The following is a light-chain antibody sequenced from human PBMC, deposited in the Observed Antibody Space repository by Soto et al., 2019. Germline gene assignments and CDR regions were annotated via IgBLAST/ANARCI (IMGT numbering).Light chain of an antibody. CDR3: QSYDNSLYTSL. CDR2: GNT. Sequence: QPVLTQPPSVSGAPGQRVTISCTGSSSNIGAHYDVHWYQHLPGTAPKLLIYGNTNRPSGVPDRFSGSKSGTSASLAITGLLPEDEADYYCQSYDNSLYTSLFGGGTKLTVL. CDR1: SSNIGAHYD. V-gene: IGLV1-40*01. J-gene: IGLJ2*01.